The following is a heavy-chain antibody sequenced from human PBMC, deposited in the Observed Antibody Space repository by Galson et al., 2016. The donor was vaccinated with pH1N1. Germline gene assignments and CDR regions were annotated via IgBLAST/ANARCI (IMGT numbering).Heavy chain of an antibody. Sequence: SLRLSCAASGFTFSNFAMSWVRQAPGKGLEWVSAISGSGESTYYADSVKGRFTISRDNPKHTLYLQLNSLRAGDSAVYYCLKYDSSGFYYGRLVDWGQGTLVTVSS. CDR2: ISGSGEST. CDR1: GFTFSNFA. V-gene: IGHV3-23*01. CDR3: LKYDSSGFYYGRLVD. J-gene: IGHJ4*02. D-gene: IGHD3-22*01.